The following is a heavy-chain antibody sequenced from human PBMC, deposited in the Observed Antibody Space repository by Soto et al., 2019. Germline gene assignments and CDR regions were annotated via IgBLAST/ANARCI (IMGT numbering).Heavy chain of an antibody. CDR1: GDSDSGNSAV. D-gene: IGHD3-16*01. J-gene: IGHJ4*02. CDR3: GREFPYYVSSYSYLDY. V-gene: IGHV6-1*01. CDR2: TYYRSRWCN. Sequence: SQTLSLTCAISGDSDSGNSAVWNWIRQSRSRGVEWLGRTYYRSRWCNDYAVSVKSRITVTPDKSKNQFSLHLNSVTPEDTAVYYCGREFPYYVSSYSYLDYWGQGALVTVSS.